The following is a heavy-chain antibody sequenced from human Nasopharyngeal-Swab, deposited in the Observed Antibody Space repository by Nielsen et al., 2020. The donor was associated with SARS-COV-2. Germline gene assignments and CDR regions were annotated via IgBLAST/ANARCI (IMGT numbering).Heavy chain of an antibody. CDR3: ARDPSITIFGVVIMDY. CDR2: INPSGGST. D-gene: IGHD3-3*01. V-gene: IGHV1-46*01. Sequence: ASVQVSCKASGYTFTSYYMHWVRQAPGQGLEWMGIINPSGGSTSYVQKFQGRVTMTRDTSTSTVYMELSSLRSEDTAVYYCARDPSITIFGVVIMDYWGQGTLVTVSS. J-gene: IGHJ4*02. CDR1: GYTFTSYY.